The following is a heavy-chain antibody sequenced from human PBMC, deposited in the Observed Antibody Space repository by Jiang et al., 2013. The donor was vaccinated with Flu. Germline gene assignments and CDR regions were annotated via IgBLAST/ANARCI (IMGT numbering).Heavy chain of an antibody. D-gene: IGHD6-13*01. V-gene: IGHV4-31*03. CDR2: IYYSGNT. J-gene: IGHJ4*02. CDR1: GGSISRGGYY. CDR3: AREDRGGIAPYYFDY. Sequence: PGLVKPSQTLSLTCTVSGGSISRGGYYWSWIRHLPGKGLEWIGYIYYSGNTYYNPSLKSRVLISVDTTRNQFFLNLTSMTAADTAVYYCAREDRGGIAPYYFDYWGPGTLVTVSS.